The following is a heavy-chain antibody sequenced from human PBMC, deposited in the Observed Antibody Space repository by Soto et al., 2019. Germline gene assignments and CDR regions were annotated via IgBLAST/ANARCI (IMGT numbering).Heavy chain of an antibody. V-gene: IGHV3-15*01. J-gene: IGHJ4*02. CDR1: GFTFSNAW. CDR3: TTEDIVVVVAANLVDY. D-gene: IGHD2-15*01. CDR2: IKSKTDGGTT. Sequence: GSLRLSCAASGFTFSNAWMSWVRQAPGKGLEWVGRIKSKTDGGTTDYAAPVKGRFTISRDDSKNTLYLQMNSLKTEDTAVYYCTTEDIVVVVAANLVDYWGQGTLVTVSS.